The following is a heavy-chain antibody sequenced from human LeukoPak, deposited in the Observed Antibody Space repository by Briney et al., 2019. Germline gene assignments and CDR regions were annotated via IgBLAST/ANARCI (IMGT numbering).Heavy chain of an antibody. CDR2: IRYDGSNK. Sequence: GGSLRLSCAASGFTFSSYSMHWVRQAPGKGLEWVAFIRYDGSNKYYADSVKGRFTISRDNSKNTLYLQMNSLRAEDTAVYYCAKVGPNWGLLLLDYWGQGTLVTVSS. CDR3: AKVGPNWGLLLLDY. J-gene: IGHJ4*02. V-gene: IGHV3-30*02. D-gene: IGHD7-27*01. CDR1: GFTFSSYS.